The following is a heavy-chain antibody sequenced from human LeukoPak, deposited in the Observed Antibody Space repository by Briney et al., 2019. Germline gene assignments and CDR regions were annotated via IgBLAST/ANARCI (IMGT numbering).Heavy chain of an antibody. CDR3: ARTPNPDFFDD. CDR2: IYYSGST. D-gene: IGHD2-8*01. J-gene: IGHJ4*02. CDR1: GGSVSSGSYY. V-gene: IGHV4-61*01. Sequence: SETLSLTCTVSGGSVSSGSYYWSWIRQPPGTGLEWIGYIYYSGSTNYNPSLKSRVTISVDTSRNQFSLKLSSVTAADTAVYYCARTPNPDFFDDWGQGTLVTVSS.